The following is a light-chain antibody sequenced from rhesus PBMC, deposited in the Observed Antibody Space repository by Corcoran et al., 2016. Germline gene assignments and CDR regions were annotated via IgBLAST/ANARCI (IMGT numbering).Light chain of an antibody. CDR2: RAS. CDR3: QQHDTSPFT. Sequence: DIQMTQSPSSLSAFVVDRVTITCRASQGISNWLAWYQQKPWKTPKLLIYRASNLETGVPSRFSGIGSGTDFTLPISSLQPEDIATYYCQQHDTSPFTFGPGTKLDIK. CDR1: QGISNW. J-gene: IGKJ3*01. V-gene: IGKV1-69*01.